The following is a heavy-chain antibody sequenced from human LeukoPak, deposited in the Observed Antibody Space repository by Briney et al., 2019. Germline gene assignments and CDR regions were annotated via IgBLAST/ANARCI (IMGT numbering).Heavy chain of an antibody. CDR2: ISGSGSNT. D-gene: IGHD5-12*01. CDR3: AKSVRGYTYYFDC. CDR1: GFTFNNYA. J-gene: IGHJ4*02. V-gene: IGHV3-23*01. Sequence: GGSLRLSCAASGFTFNNYAMSWVRQAPGKGLEWVSTISGSGSNTYYADSVKGRFTISRDNSKNTLYLQMNSLRAEDTAVCYCAKSVRGYTYYFDCWGQGTLVTVAS.